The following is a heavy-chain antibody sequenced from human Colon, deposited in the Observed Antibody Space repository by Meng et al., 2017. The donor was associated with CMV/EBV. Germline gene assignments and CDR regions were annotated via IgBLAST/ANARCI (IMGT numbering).Heavy chain of an antibody. CDR3: VKGHTMINP. CDR1: GFIFSDYY. Sequence: QAQLVQSGGGLVEPVVSLRLSCAASGFIFSDYYMTWIREAPGKGLEWVSYISPTGSDTNYADSVRGRFTISRDNAKNSLFLQMSSLTAEDTAVYYCVKGHTMINPWGQGTLVTASS. V-gene: IGHV3-11*05. CDR2: ISPTGSDT. D-gene: IGHD3-16*01. J-gene: IGHJ5*02.